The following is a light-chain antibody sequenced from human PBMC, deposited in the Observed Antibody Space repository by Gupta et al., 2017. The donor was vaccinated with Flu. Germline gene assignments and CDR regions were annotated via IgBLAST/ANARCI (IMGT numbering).Light chain of an antibody. CDR3: QQRIKWPLT. CDR2: HAS. J-gene: IGKJ3*01. CDR1: QSVSLY. V-gene: IGKV3-11*01. Sequence: PPPLSLSQGERATLSFRASQSVSLYLVWYHPNLGQPPRLLISHASTRAPGLPARFSGSGSGTXFTLTIXSPEPEDIAVYYCQQRIKWPLTFGXGTKVDIK.